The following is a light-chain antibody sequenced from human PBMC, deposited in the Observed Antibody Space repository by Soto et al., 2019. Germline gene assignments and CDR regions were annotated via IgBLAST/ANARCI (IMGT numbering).Light chain of an antibody. CDR2: GAS. CDR3: QTVDKWPL. Sequence: EIVITQSPATLSVSPGERATLSCRASQSVSSNLAWYQQKPGQAPRLLIYGASTRATGIPARFSGSGSGTEFTLTISSLQSEDFAVYFCQTVDKWPLFGQGTRLEI. J-gene: IGKJ5*01. V-gene: IGKV3-15*01. CDR1: QSVSSN.